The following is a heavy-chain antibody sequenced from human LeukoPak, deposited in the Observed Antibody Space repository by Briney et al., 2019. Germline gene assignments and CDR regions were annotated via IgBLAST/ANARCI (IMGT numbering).Heavy chain of an antibody. J-gene: IGHJ5*02. Sequence: SETLSLTCTVSGGSISSYYWSWIRQPPGKGLEWIGYIYYSGSTNYNPSLKSRVTISVDTSKNQFSLKLTSVTAADTAMYYCARDRHCSSSSCYAGWFDPWGQGTLVTVSS. CDR3: ARDRHCSSSSCYAGWFDP. CDR2: IYYSGST. CDR1: GGSISSYY. D-gene: IGHD2-2*01. V-gene: IGHV4-59*01.